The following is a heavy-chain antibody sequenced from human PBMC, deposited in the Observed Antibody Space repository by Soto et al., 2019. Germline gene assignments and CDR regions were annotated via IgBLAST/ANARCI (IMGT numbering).Heavy chain of an antibody. CDR3: AAPSAVAGIDY. V-gene: IGHV4-39*01. CDR2: IYYCGST. J-gene: IGHJ4*02. CDR1: GGSISSSSYY. D-gene: IGHD6-19*01. Sequence: SETLSLTCTVSGGSISSSSYYWGWIRQPPGKGLEWIGSIYYCGSTYYNPSLKSRVTISVDTSKDQFSLKLSSVTAADTAGYYCAAPSAVAGIDYWGQGTLVTVSS.